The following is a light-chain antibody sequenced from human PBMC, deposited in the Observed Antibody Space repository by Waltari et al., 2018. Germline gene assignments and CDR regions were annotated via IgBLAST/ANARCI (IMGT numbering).Light chain of an antibody. J-gene: IGLJ3*02. V-gene: IGLV1-47*01. CDR3: AAWDDSLNGVV. Sequence: QSVMTQPPSASATPGQRVIISCSGSSSNIGSNFVYWYQHLPGTAPKLLIYRNNQRPSGVPDRFSGSKSGTSASLAISGLRSEDEAGYYCAAWDDSLNGVVFGGGTKLTVL. CDR1: SSNIGSNF. CDR2: RNN.